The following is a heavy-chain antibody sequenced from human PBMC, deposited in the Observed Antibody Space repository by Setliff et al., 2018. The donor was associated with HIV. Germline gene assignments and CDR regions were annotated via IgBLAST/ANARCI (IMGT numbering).Heavy chain of an antibody. CDR2: INPSDGST. Sequence: ASVKVSCKASGDTFTNFYIHWVRQAPGQGLEWLGMINPSDGSTTYAQKFQGRVTMTSDTSTSTAYMELRSLGSDDTAVYSCARVEAFGGVSYSYYYMDVWGKGTTVTVSS. J-gene: IGHJ6*03. CDR1: GDTFTNFY. D-gene: IGHD3-16*01. CDR3: ARVEAFGGVSYSYYYMDV. V-gene: IGHV1-46*01.